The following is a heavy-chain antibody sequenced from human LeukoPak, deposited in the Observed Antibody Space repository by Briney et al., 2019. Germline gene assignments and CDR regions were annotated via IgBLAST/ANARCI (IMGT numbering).Heavy chain of an antibody. J-gene: IGHJ5*02. Sequence: LVASVKVSCKASGYSFNRYGVSWVRQAPGQGLEWMGWISAYNGNTNYAQKLQGRVTMTTDTSTSTAYMELRSLRSDDTAVYYCARVMSAGTFFISLVWFDPWGQGTLVTVSS. V-gene: IGHV1-18*01. D-gene: IGHD6-13*01. CDR2: ISAYNGNT. CDR1: GYSFNRYG. CDR3: ARVMSAGTFFISLVWFDP.